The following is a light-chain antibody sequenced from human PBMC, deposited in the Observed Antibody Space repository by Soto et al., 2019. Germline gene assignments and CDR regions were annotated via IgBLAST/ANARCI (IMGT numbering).Light chain of an antibody. CDR1: QSISSW. CDR3: QQYITDSRT. J-gene: IGKJ1*01. CDR2: KAS. V-gene: IGKV1-5*03. Sequence: DIQMTQSPSTLSASVGDRVTITCLASQSISSWLAWYQQKPGKAPKLLIYKASSLKSGVPSRFSGSGSGTEFTLTISSLQPDDFATYYCQQYITDSRTFGQGTKVDIK.